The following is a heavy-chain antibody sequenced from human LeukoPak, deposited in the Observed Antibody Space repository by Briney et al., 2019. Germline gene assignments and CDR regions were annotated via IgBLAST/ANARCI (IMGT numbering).Heavy chain of an antibody. V-gene: IGHV1-69*06. J-gene: IGHJ6*04. Sequence: SVKVSCKASGGTFSRYAISWVRQAPGQGLEWMGGIIPIFGTANYAQKFQGRVTITADKSTSTAYMELISLRSEDTAVYYCARWGTTGINYYYYGMDVWGKGTTVTVSS. CDR1: GGTFSRYA. D-gene: IGHD1-1*01. CDR3: ARWGTTGINYYYYGMDV. CDR2: IIPIFGTA.